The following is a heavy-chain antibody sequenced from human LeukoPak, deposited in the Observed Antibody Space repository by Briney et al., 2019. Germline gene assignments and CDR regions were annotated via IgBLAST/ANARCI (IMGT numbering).Heavy chain of an antibody. V-gene: IGHV3-30*09. D-gene: IGHD3-10*01. CDR3: ARYMVRGVSNNWFDP. CDR1: GFTFSGHP. CDR2: LSYDGGNE. J-gene: IGHJ5*02. Sequence: GGSLRLSCAASGFTFSGHPMHWVRQAPGKGLEWVAVLSYDGGNEYYADSVKGRFAISRDNSKNTLYLQMNSLRAEDTAVYYCARYMVRGVSNNWFDPWGQGTLVTVSS.